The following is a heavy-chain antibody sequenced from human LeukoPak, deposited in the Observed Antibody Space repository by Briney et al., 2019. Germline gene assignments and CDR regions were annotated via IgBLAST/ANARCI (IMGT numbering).Heavy chain of an antibody. CDR1: GFTFSSYG. CDR2: IWYDGSNK. CDR3: VKDPGIAAAGFDY. J-gene: IGHJ4*02. Sequence: GGSLRLSCAASGFTFSSYGMHWVRQAPGKGLEWVAVIWYDGSNKYYADSVKGRFTISRDNSKNTLYLQMNCLRAEDTAVYYCVKDPGIAAAGFDYWGQGTLVTVSS. V-gene: IGHV3-33*06. D-gene: IGHD6-13*01.